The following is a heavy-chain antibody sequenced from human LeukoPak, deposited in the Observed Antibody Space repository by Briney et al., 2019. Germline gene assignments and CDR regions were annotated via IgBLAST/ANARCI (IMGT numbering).Heavy chain of an antibody. D-gene: IGHD4-17*01. Sequence: PSETLSLTCTVSGGSISTYYWSWIRQPPGKGLEWIGYIYYSGSTNYNPSLKSRVTISVDTSKNQFSLKLSSVTAADTAVYYCGRAPGDGDYGDDAFDIGAQGKRVPFS. CDR3: GRAPGDGDYGDDAFDI. J-gene: IGHJ3*02. V-gene: IGHV4-59*01. CDR1: GGSISTYY. CDR2: IYYSGST.